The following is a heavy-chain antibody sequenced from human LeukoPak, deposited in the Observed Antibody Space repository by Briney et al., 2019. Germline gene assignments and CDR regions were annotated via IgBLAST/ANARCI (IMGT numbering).Heavy chain of an antibody. D-gene: IGHD6-19*01. CDR3: AKGSGPSIPVSGTVFGY. J-gene: IGHJ4*02. CDR1: GFTFSAFP. V-gene: IGHV3-23*01. Sequence: GGSLRLSCAASGFTFSAFPMSWVRPAPGKGLEWVSGISSSGHTTYYADSVKGRFTISRDNSKNTLHLQMDSLGAEETAIYYCAKGSGPSIPVSGTVFGYWGQGTVVTVSS. CDR2: ISSSGHTT.